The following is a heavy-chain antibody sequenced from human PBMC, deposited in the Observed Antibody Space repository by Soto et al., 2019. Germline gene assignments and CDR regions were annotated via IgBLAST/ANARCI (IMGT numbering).Heavy chain of an antibody. D-gene: IGHD5-18*01. CDR3: ARILNGYTYFDK. CDR2: IKQDETEK. CDR1: GFIFSAYW. J-gene: IGHJ4*02. Sequence: SLRLSCAASGFIFSAYWMSWVRQAPGKGLEWVANIKQDETEKYYMDSVKGRFTISRDNAKNSLFLEMNSLRAEDTAVYYCARILNGYTYFDKWGQGILVTVSS. V-gene: IGHV3-7*01.